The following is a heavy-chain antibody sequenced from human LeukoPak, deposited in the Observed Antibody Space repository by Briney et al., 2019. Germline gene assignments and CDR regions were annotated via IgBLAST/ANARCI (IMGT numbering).Heavy chain of an antibody. CDR2: ISSSGNTI. D-gene: IGHD1-26*01. CDR3: ARSGGSYINS. J-gene: IGHJ4*02. V-gene: IGHV3-48*03. Sequence: PGGSLRLSCAASGFTVSSNYMNWVRQAPGRGLEWVSYISSSGNTIYYADSVKGRFTISRDNAKNSLFLQMNSLRAEDTAVYYCARSGGSYINSWGQGTLVTVSS. CDR1: GFTVSSNY.